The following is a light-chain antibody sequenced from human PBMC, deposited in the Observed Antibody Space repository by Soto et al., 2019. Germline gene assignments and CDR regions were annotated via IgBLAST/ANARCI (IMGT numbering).Light chain of an antibody. CDR2: EGS. V-gene: IGLV2-23*01. CDR3: CSYAGCSTV. Sequence: QSALTQPASVSGSPGQSITISCTGTSSDVGSYNLVSWYQQHPGKAPKLMIYEGSKRPSGVSNRFSGSKSGNTASLTISGLQAEDEADYYCCSYAGCSTVFGGGTKVTVL. J-gene: IGLJ2*01. CDR1: SSDVGSYNL.